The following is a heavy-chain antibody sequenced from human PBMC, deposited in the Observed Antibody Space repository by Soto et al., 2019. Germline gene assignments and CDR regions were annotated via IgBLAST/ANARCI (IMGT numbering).Heavy chain of an antibody. CDR2: IKQDGSEK. Sequence: GGSLRLSCAASGFTFISYWMSWVRQAPGKGLEWVANIKQDGSEKYYVDSVKGRFTISRDNAKNSLYLQMNSLRAEDTAVYYCAREEDSSGYWGSYFDYWGQGTLVTVSS. CDR1: GFTFISYW. D-gene: IGHD3-22*01. CDR3: AREEDSSGYWGSYFDY. J-gene: IGHJ4*02. V-gene: IGHV3-7*01.